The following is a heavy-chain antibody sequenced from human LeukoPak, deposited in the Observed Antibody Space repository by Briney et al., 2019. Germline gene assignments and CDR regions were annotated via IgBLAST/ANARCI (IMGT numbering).Heavy chain of an antibody. D-gene: IGHD3-3*01. CDR3: TRVFGGYDVSDY. J-gene: IGHJ4*02. Sequence: PGGSLRLSCAASGFTFSSFWMSWVRQAPGKGLVWVANIKKDGSQKYYVDSVEGRFTISRDNAKNSLYLQMDSLRVDDTAVYYCTRVFGGYDVSDYWGQGTLVTVSS. CDR2: IKKDGSQK. V-gene: IGHV3-7*03. CDR1: GFTFSSFW.